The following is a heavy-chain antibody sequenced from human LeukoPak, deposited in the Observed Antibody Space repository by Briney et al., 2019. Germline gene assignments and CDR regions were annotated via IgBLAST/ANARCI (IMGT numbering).Heavy chain of an antibody. Sequence: GGSLRLSCAASGFTFDDYAMHWVRQAPGKGLEWVSLISGDGGSTYYADSVKGRFTISRDNAKNSLYLQMNSLRAEGTAVYYCARDSETAGEFFDYWGQGTLVTVSS. D-gene: IGHD2-21*01. CDR2: ISGDGGST. CDR1: GFTFDDYA. V-gene: IGHV3-43*02. CDR3: ARDSETAGEFFDY. J-gene: IGHJ4*02.